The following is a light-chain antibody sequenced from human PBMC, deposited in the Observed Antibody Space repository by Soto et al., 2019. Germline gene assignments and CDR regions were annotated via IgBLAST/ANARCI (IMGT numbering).Light chain of an antibody. CDR3: QQYYNWPLT. CDR2: DAS. J-gene: IGKJ1*01. V-gene: IGKV3-15*01. Sequence: EIVMTQSPATLSVSPGERATLSCRASQSVSSSYLAWYQQKPGQAPRLLIYDASTRATGIPARFSGSGSGTEFTLTISSLQSEDFAVYFCQQYYNWPLTFGQGTKVEIK. CDR1: QSVSSSY.